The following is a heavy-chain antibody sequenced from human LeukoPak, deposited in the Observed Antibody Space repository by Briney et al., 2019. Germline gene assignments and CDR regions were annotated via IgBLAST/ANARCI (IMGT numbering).Heavy chain of an antibody. J-gene: IGHJ4*02. CDR3: AAVYGSGSLPFDY. CDR2: ISTSSRYI. Sequence: GALRLFCAASWFTFSSYRMKLVRQAPGKGLEWVSSISTSSRYIYYADSVKGRFTISRDNAKNSLYLQMNSLRAEDTAVYYCAAVYGSGSLPFDYWGQGTLVTVSS. CDR1: WFTFSSYR. D-gene: IGHD3-10*01. V-gene: IGHV3-21*01.